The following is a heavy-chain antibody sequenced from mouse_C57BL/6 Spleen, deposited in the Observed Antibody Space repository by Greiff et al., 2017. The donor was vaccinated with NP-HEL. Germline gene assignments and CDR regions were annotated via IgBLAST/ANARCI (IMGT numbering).Heavy chain of an antibody. Sequence: VQLVESGPGLVAPSQSLSITCTVSGFSLTSYAISWVRQPPGKGLEWLGVIWTGGGTNYTSALKSRLSISKDNSKSQVFLKMNSLQTDDTARYYCAREGYYGSNHYFDYWGQGTTLTVSS. V-gene: IGHV2-9-1*01. CDR2: IWTGGGT. CDR3: AREGYYGSNHYFDY. J-gene: IGHJ2*01. D-gene: IGHD1-1*01. CDR1: GFSLTSYA.